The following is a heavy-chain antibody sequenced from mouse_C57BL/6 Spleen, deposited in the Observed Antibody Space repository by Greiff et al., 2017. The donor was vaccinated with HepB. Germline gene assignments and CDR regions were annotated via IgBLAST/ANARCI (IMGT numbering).Heavy chain of an antibody. Sequence: QVQLKQSGPGLVAPSQRLSITCTVSGFSFTSYAISWVRQPPGKGLEWLGVIWTGGGTNYNSALNSRLRISKDNSKSQVFLKMNSLQTDDTARYYCASLITTVVAKKDYAMDYWGQGTSVTVSS. D-gene: IGHD1-1*01. V-gene: IGHV2-9-1*01. CDR2: IWTGGGT. CDR3: ASLITTVVAKKDYAMDY. CDR1: GFSFTSYA. J-gene: IGHJ4*01.